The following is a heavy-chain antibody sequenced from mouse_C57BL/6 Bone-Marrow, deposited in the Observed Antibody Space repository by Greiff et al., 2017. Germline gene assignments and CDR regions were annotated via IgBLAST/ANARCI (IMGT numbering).Heavy chain of an antibody. D-gene: IGHD2-1*01. CDR2: IYPSDSET. CDR1: GYTFTSYW. CDR3: AREGLYYYYGNYDYGDY. Sequence: QVQLQQPGAELVRPGSSVKLSCKASGYTFTSYWMHWVKQRPIQGLEWIGNIYPSDSETHYNQKFKDKATLTVDKSSSTAYMQLSSLTSEDSAVYYCAREGLYYYYGNYDYGDYWGQGTTLTVSS. J-gene: IGHJ2*01. V-gene: IGHV1-52*01.